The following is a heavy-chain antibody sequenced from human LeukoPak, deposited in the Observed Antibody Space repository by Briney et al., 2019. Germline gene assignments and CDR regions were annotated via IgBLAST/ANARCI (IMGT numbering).Heavy chain of an antibody. D-gene: IGHD3-22*01. CDR2: IYYSGST. V-gene: IGHV4-59*01. J-gene: IGHJ4*02. Sequence: SETLSLTCTVSGGSISSYYWSWIRQPPGKGQEWIGYIYYSGSTNYNPSLKSRVTISVDTSKNQFSLKLSSVTAADTAVYYCATYSSGYYYVAYWGQGTLATVSS. CDR1: GGSISSYY. CDR3: ATYSSGYYYVAY.